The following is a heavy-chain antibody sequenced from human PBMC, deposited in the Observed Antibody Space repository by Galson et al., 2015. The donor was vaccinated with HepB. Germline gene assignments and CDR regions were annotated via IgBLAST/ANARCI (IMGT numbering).Heavy chain of an antibody. CDR3: ARMVGSGGQAHYYYGMDV. CDR2: IIPILGIA. Sequence: SVKVSCKASGGTFSSYAISWVRQAPGQGLEWMGRIIPILGIANYAQKFQGRVTITADKSTSTAYMELSSLRSEDTAVYYCARMVGSGGQAHYYYGMDVWGQGTTVTVSS. CDR1: GGTFSSYA. J-gene: IGHJ6*02. V-gene: IGHV1-69*04. D-gene: IGHD3-10*01.